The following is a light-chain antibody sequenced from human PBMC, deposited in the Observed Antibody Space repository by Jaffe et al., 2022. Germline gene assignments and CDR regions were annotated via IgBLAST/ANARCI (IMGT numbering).Light chain of an antibody. CDR3: SSYTSINTLL. Sequence: QSALTQPASVSGSPGQSITISCTGTSSDVGYYNYVSWYQQHPGKAPKLMIFDVSNRPSGVSNRFSGSKSGNTASLTISGLQAEDEADYYCSSYTSINTLLFGGGTKLTVL. CDR1: SSDVGYYNY. CDR2: DVS. V-gene: IGLV2-14*03. J-gene: IGLJ2*01.